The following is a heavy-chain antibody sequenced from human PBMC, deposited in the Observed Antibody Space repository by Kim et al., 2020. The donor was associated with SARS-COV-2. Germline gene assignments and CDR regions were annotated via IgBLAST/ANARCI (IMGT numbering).Heavy chain of an antibody. CDR2: IEADGSGQ. D-gene: IGHD2-15*01. V-gene: IGHV3-7*03. CDR3: VRDLGICSVRICYSVVDN. CDR1: GFTFSSYW. J-gene: IGHJ4*02. Sequence: GGSLRLSCAASGFTFSSYWMNWVRQAPGKGLEWVATIEADGSGQYYVDSVKGRFTISRDNAKNSLHLHMNSLRAEDTAVYFCVRDLGICSVRICYSVVDNWGQGTLVTVSS.